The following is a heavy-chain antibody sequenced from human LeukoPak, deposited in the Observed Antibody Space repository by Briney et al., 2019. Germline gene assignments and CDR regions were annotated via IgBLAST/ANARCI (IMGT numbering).Heavy chain of an antibody. Sequence: KASETLSLTCTVSGGSISSYYWSWIRQPRGKGLEWIGYIYYSGSTNYNPSLKSRVTISVDTSKNQFSLKLSSVTAADTAVYYCARGRGYAFDIWGQGTMVTVSS. D-gene: IGHD1-26*01. J-gene: IGHJ3*02. CDR3: ARGRGYAFDI. V-gene: IGHV4-59*01. CDR2: IYYSGST. CDR1: GGSISSYY.